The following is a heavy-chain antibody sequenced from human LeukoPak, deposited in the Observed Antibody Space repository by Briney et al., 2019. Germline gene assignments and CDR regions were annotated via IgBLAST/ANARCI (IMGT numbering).Heavy chain of an antibody. Sequence: GGSLRLSCAASGFTFSRYWTGWVRQAPGKGLEWVANINQDGSEKYYVDSVRGRFTISRDNAKNSLYLQMNSLRAEDTAVYYCARDPYGISMLRGPDYWGQGALVTVSS. CDR1: GFTFSRYW. J-gene: IGHJ4*02. V-gene: IGHV3-7*05. CDR2: INQDGSEK. D-gene: IGHD3-10*01. CDR3: ARDPYGISMLRGPDY.